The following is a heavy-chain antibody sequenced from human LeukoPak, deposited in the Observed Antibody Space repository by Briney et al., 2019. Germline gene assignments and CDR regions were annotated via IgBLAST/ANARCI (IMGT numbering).Heavy chain of an antibody. CDR3: ARQKSSSWYSLSWFDP. D-gene: IGHD6-13*01. J-gene: IGHJ5*02. CDR1: DDSISSNRYF. CDR2: INYSGRT. V-gene: IGHV4-39*01. Sequence: SETLSLTCTISDDSISSNRYFWAWVRQPPGKGLEWIGSINYSGRTYYNPSLMSRLTISVDTAKNQFSLKLSSVTAADTAVYYCARQKSSSWYSLSWFDPWGQGTLVTVSS.